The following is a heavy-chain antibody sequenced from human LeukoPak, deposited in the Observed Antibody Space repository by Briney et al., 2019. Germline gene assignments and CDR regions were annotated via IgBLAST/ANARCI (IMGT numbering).Heavy chain of an antibody. Sequence: SVKVSCKXSGGTFSSDAISWVRQAPGQGLEWMGGIIPIFGTANYAQKFQGRVTITTDESTSTAYMELSSLRSEDTAVYYCARGPFTWIQLWLGGAFDIWGQGTMVTVSS. CDR2: IIPIFGTA. CDR1: GGTFSSDA. V-gene: IGHV1-69*05. D-gene: IGHD5-18*01. J-gene: IGHJ3*02. CDR3: ARGPFTWIQLWLGGAFDI.